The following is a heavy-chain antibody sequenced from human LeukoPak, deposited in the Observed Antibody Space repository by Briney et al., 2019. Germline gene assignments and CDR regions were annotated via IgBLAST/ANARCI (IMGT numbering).Heavy chain of an antibody. CDR2: ISSGTPTI. CDR1: GFTFSTYN. CDR3: ARVGSDYYVDY. J-gene: IGHJ4*02. D-gene: IGHD2-21*01. V-gene: IGHV3-48*01. Sequence: GGSLRLSCAASGFTFSTYNMNWVRQAPGKGLEWVSYISSGTPTIYSADSVKGRFTISRDNANNSLYLQMNSLRGEDTAVYYCARVGSDYYVDYWGQGTLVTVSS.